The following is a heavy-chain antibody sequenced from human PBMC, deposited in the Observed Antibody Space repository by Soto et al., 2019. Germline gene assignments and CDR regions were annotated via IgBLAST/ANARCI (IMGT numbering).Heavy chain of an antibody. CDR1: GRSISSGAYS. D-gene: IGHD3-16*01. J-gene: IGHJ5*02. V-gene: IGHV4-30-2*01. CDR3: ARQSPNPPSRGVDAWWFDP. Sequence: PPETLSLTCALSGRSISSGAYSWSWLRQPPGKFLEWIGYIYHSGSTYYNPSLKSRVTISVDRSKNQFSLKLSSVTAADTAVYYCARQSPNPPSRGVDAWWFDPWGQGTLVTVSS. CDR2: IYHSGST.